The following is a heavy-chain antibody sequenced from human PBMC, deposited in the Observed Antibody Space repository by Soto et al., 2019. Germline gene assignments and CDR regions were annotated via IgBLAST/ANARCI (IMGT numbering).Heavy chain of an antibody. CDR2: ISSSASTT. J-gene: IGHJ4*02. CDR3: AKDLLYYYDDHIGYYYGVDY. CDR1: GFTFSDYS. V-gene: IGHV3-48*02. D-gene: IGHD3-22*01. Sequence: PGGSLRLSCAASGFTFSDYSMNWVRQAPGKGLEWVSYISSSASTTYYANSVKGRFTTSRDNVKNSLYLQMNSLRDEDTAVYFCAKDLLYYYDDHIGYYYGVDYWGQGTQVTVSS.